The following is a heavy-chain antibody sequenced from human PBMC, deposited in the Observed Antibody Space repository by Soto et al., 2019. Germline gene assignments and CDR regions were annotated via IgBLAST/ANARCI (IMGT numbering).Heavy chain of an antibody. Sequence: QVQLQESGPGLVKPSETLSLTCTVSGGSISRSGYYWGWIRQPPGKGLEWIGSISYSGSAYYNPSLQSRVNISADTSKDQFSLKMTSLTAADTSVYYCARQRPHLVVVISLLFDYWGQGTLVTVSS. CDR3: ARQRPHLVVVISLLFDY. CDR2: ISYSGSA. D-gene: IGHD3-22*01. J-gene: IGHJ4*02. CDR1: GGSISRSGYY. V-gene: IGHV4-39*01.